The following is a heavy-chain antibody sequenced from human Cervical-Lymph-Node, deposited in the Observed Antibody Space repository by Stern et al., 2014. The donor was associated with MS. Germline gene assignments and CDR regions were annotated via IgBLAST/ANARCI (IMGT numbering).Heavy chain of an antibody. Sequence: EVQLLESGGGLVKPGGSLRLSCAASGFTFSSYSMNWVRQAPGKGLEWVSSISSSSSYIYYADSVKGRFTISRDNAKNSLYLQMNSLRAEDTAVYYCARDHSSSLGWFDPWGQGTLVTVSS. J-gene: IGHJ5*02. D-gene: IGHD3-16*01. CDR2: ISSSSSYI. CDR3: ARDHSSSLGWFDP. V-gene: IGHV3-21*01. CDR1: GFTFSSYS.